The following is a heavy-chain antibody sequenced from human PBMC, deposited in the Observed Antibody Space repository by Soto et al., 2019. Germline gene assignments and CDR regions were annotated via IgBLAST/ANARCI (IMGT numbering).Heavy chain of an antibody. J-gene: IGHJ5*02. V-gene: IGHV4-61*01. CDR2: IYDSAST. Sequence: PSETLSLTCTVSGGSVSSTSYYWFWIRQPPGMGLEWIGYIYDSASTDYNPSLKSRVSISIDTSKKQLSLKLNPVTAADTAAYYCATNPSGGSWRNWFDTWGQGTLVTVSS. CDR3: ATNPSGGSWRNWFDT. D-gene: IGHD2-15*01. CDR1: GGSVSSTSYY.